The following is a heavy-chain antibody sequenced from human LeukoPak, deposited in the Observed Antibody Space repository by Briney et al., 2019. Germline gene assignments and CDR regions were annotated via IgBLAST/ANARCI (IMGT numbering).Heavy chain of an antibody. D-gene: IGHD3-16*01. CDR1: GGSINNNY. J-gene: IGHJ4*02. V-gene: IGHV4-59*01. Sequence: PSETLSLTCTVAGGSINNNYWSWIRQPPRKGLEWIGYIYSSGTTQYNPSLKSRVTISVDTSKNQFSLNLNSVAAADTAVYFCARVVSYGYSDYWGQGTLVTVSS. CDR2: IYSSGTT. CDR3: ARVVSYGYSDY.